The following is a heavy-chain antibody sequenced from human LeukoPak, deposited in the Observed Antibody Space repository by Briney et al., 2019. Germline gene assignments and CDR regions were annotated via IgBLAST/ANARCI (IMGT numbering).Heavy chain of an antibody. CDR1: GYTFTSYY. Sequence: ASVKVSCKASGYTFTSYYMHWVRQPHGQGLEWMGIINPSGGSTSYAQTFQGRGTMTRDTSTSTVYMELSSLRSEDTAVYYCARDRHYGDYLYYFDYWGQGTLVTVSS. J-gene: IGHJ4*02. CDR3: ARDRHYGDYLYYFDY. CDR2: INPSGGST. D-gene: IGHD4-17*01. V-gene: IGHV1-46*01.